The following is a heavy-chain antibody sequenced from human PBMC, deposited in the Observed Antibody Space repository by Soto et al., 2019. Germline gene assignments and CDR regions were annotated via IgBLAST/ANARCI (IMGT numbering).Heavy chain of an antibody. CDR1: GGAISSYY. D-gene: IGHD3-22*01. CDR3: ARLGGYYQAFDQ. Sequence: SETLPLTYTVSGGAISSYYVGWFRQPPGKGLEWIGYIYYSGSTTYHPSLKSRVTISVDTSKNQFSLNLTSVTAADTAVYYCARLGGYYQAFDQWGQGSLVTVS. CDR2: IYYSGST. V-gene: IGHV4-59*08. J-gene: IGHJ4*02.